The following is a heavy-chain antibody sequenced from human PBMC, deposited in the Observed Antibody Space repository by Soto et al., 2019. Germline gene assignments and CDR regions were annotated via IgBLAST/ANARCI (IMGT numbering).Heavy chain of an antibody. V-gene: IGHV3-30*14. CDR2: VSHDGKSG. Sequence: QVQLVESGGGVVQPGRSLRLSCAASGFTFSSYAMHWVRRAPGKGLEWVAAVSHDGKSGFYADSVSGRFTVSRDNSNNLVYLPMDRLRPDDIALFYCVILDKFNGGWSWGQGTAVTVSS. D-gene: IGHD6-19*01. CDR1: GFTFSSYA. CDR3: VILDKFNGGWS. J-gene: IGHJ4*02.